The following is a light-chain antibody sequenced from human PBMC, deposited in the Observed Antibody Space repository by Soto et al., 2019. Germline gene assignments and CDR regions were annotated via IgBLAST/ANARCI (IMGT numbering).Light chain of an antibody. J-gene: IGKJ5*01. CDR3: QQYGSSPPIT. CDR2: GAS. CDR1: QSVSSSY. V-gene: IGKV3-20*01. Sequence: EIVWTQSPGTLSLSPGERATLSCRASQSVSSSYLAWYQQKPGQAPRLLIYGASSRATGIPDRFSGSGSGTDFTLTISRLEPEDFAVYYCQQYGSSPPITFGQGTRLGL.